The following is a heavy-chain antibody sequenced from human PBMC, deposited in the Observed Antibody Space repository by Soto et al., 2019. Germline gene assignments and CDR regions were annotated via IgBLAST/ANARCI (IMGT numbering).Heavy chain of an antibody. D-gene: IGHD6-19*01. CDR1: GGSISSYY. V-gene: IGHV4-59*12. CDR2: IYYSGST. J-gene: IGHJ5*02. CDR3: ARGQRGPGIAVAGNVGWFDP. Sequence: SETLSLTCTVSGGSISSYYWSWIRQPPGKGLEWIGYIYYSGSTNYNPSLKSRVTISVDTSKNQFSLKLSSVTAADTAVYYCARGQRGPGIAVAGNVGWFDPWGQGTLVTVSS.